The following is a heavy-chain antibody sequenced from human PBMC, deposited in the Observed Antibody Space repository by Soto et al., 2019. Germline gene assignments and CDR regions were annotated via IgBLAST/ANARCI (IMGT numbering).Heavy chain of an antibody. J-gene: IGHJ6*02. V-gene: IGHV1-69*01. CDR3: ATPVGIAPTGEDGMDV. CDR2: IIPILTTP. CDR1: GGTFSIYG. Sequence: QVQLVQSGAEVKKTGSSVKVSCKASGGTFSIYGFSWVRQAPGQGPEWIGGIIPILTTPNYAQKFHGRVTIVADESTTTVDMELSSLKSEETAVYYCATPVGIAPTGEDGMDVWGQGTSVTVSS. D-gene: IGHD2-8*02.